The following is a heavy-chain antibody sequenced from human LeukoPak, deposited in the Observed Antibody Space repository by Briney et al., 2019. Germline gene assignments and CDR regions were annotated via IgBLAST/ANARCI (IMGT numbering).Heavy chain of an antibody. Sequence: GASVKVSCKVSGYTLTELTMHWVRQAPGKGLEWMGGFDPEDGETIYAQKFQGRVTMTEDTSTDTAYMELSSLRSEDTAVYYCATIKLWFGELESWGQGTLVTVSS. CDR2: FDPEDGET. V-gene: IGHV1-24*01. CDR1: GYTLTELT. D-gene: IGHD3-10*01. J-gene: IGHJ4*02. CDR3: ATIKLWFGELES.